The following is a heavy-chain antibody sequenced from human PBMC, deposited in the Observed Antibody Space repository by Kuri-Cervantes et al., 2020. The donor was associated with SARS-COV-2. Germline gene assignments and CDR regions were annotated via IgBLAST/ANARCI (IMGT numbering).Heavy chain of an antibody. CDR3: ARIVRAQLLYGDAFDI. Sequence: SETLSLTCTVYGGSIYSTSYYWGWVRQPPGKGLEWIGSIYYSGTTDYSPSLKSRVTVSVDTAKNQFSLKLSSVTAADTAVYHCARIVRAQLLYGDAFDIWGQGTMVTVSS. D-gene: IGHD2-2*02. CDR2: IYYSGTT. J-gene: IGHJ3*02. V-gene: IGHV4-39*01. CDR1: GGSIYSTSYY.